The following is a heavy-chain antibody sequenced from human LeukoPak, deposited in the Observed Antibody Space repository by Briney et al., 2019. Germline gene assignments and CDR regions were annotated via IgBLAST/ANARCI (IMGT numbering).Heavy chain of an antibody. CDR1: GFTFSSYS. D-gene: IGHD3-22*01. CDR3: AREVRYYDSSATKSAFDI. V-gene: IGHV3-21*01. CDR2: ISSSSSYI. Sequence: PGGSLRLSCAASGFTFSSYSMNWVRQAPGKGLEWVSSISSSSSYIYYADSVKGRFTISRDNAKNSLYLQMNSLRAEDTAVYYCAREVRYYDSSATKSAFDIWGQGTMVTVSS. J-gene: IGHJ3*02.